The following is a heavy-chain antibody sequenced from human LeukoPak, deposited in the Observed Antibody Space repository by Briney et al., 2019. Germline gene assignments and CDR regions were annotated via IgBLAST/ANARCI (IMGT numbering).Heavy chain of an antibody. CDR3: ARDAPFGQYLDY. V-gene: IGHV3-30-3*01. J-gene: IGHJ4*02. CDR1: GFTFSSYA. CDR2: ISYDGSNK. D-gene: IGHD3-16*01. Sequence: GGSLRLSCAASGFTFSSYAMHWVRQAPGNGLEWVAVISYDGSNKYYADSVKGRFTISRDNSKNTLYLQMNSLRAEDTAVYYCARDAPFGQYLDYWGQGTLVTVSS.